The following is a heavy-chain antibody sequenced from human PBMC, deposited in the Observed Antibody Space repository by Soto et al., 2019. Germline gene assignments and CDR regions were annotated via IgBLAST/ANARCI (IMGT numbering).Heavy chain of an antibody. CDR2: ISSNSAYI. CDR1: GFTFRSFT. D-gene: IGHD6-13*01. Sequence: TGGSLRLSCAASGFTFRSFTMNWVRQAPGKGLEWVSTISSNSAYIYYTDALRGRFTISRDNAKNSLHLQMNSLRAEDTAVYYCTRDASRDSSARGWFDPWGPGTLVTVSS. CDR3: TRDASRDSSARGWFDP. J-gene: IGHJ5*02. V-gene: IGHV3-21*01.